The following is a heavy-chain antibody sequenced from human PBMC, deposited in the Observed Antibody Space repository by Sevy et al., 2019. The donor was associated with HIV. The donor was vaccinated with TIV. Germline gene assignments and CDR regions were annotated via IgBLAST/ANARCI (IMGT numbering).Heavy chain of an antibody. Sequence: VGSLRLSCAASGFSYSSYGMHWVRQAPGKGLECVAYIQYDGSNKDYADSVKGRFTISRDNSKNTLDLQMNSLRVEDTAVYYCVKEGGGEGGDHWGQGTLVTVSS. CDR3: VKEGGGEGGDH. CDR2: IQYDGSNK. V-gene: IGHV3-30*02. CDR1: GFSYSSYG. J-gene: IGHJ4*02. D-gene: IGHD2-21*01.